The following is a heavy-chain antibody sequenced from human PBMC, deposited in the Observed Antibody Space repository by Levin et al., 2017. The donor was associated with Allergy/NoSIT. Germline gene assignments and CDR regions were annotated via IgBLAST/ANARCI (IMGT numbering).Heavy chain of an antibody. D-gene: IGHD6-19*01. CDR2: IYYSGST. V-gene: IGHV4-61*01. J-gene: IGHJ4*02. Sequence: GSLRLSCTVSGGSVSSGSYYWSWIRQPPGKGLEWIGYIYYSGSTNYNPSLKSRVTISVDTSKNQFSLKLSSVTAADTAVYYCARAAAGTGVLLLGYWGQGTLVTVSS. CDR3: ARAAAGTGVLLLGY. CDR1: GGSVSSGSYY.